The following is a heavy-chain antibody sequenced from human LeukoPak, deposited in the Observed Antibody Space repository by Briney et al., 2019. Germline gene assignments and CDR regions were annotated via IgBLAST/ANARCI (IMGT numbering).Heavy chain of an antibody. CDR1: GFTFSSYA. CDR2: ISGSGGNT. Sequence: GGSLRLSCAASGFTFSSYAMTWVRQAPGKGLKWVSGISGSGGNTYYTDSVKGRFTISRDNSKNTLFLQMNSLRAEDTAVYYCARDLLSSSYYGTGYWGQGILVTVSS. D-gene: IGHD3-10*01. CDR3: ARDLLSSSYYGTGY. V-gene: IGHV3-23*01. J-gene: IGHJ4*02.